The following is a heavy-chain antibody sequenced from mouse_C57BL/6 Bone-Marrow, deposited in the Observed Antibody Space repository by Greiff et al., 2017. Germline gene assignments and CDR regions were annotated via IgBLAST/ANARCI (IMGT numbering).Heavy chain of an antibody. Sequence: VQLQQPGAELVKPGASVKLSCKASGYTFTSYWMHWVKQRPGRGLEWIGRIDPKSGGTKYNEKFKSKATLTVDKPSSTAYMQLSSLTSEDSAVYYCARGGYYYGSSPWFAYWGQGTLVTVSA. CDR2: IDPKSGGT. CDR3: ARGGYYYGSSPWFAY. V-gene: IGHV1-72*01. D-gene: IGHD1-1*01. CDR1: GYTFTSYW. J-gene: IGHJ3*01.